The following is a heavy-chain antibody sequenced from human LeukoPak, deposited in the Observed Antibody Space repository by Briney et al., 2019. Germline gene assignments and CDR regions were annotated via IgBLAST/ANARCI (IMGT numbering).Heavy chain of an antibody. J-gene: IGHJ5*02. CDR1: GRPMKSSY. Sequence: SETLPLTCTVSGRPMKSSYWRCIRQPPGKALEGSGYIYYSGSNNDNTTLKSRVTISVDTSKNQCSLSLSSATASDTAVYYCARDGTYSILSGWFDRWGQGTLVTVS. D-gene: IGHD6-6*01. CDR2: IYYSGSN. V-gene: IGHV4-59*01. CDR3: ARDGTYSILSGWFDR.